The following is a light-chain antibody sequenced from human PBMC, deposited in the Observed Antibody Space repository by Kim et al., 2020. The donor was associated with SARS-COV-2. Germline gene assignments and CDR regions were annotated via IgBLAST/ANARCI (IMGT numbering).Light chain of an antibody. CDR1: NIGSKN. J-gene: IGLJ2*01. CDR3: QVWDSSSDHLV. CDR2: DDS. V-gene: IGLV3-21*03. Sequence: APGKAASISCGGNNIGSKNVHWYQQKPGQAPVLVIYDDSDRPSGIPERFSGSNSGNTATLAISRVEAGDEADFYCQVWDSSSDHLVFGGGTQLTVL.